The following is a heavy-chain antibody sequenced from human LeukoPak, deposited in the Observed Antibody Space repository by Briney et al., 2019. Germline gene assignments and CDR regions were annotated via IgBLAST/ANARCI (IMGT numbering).Heavy chain of an antibody. CDR3: ARDGSDSYGYDY. D-gene: IGHD5-18*01. J-gene: IGHJ4*02. V-gene: IGHV3-20*04. CDR1: GFTFEDYV. CDR2: IYWNGGRT. Sequence: PGGSLRLSCVGSGFTFEDYVMTWVRHTPEKGLEWVSGIYWNGGRTEYAASVEGRFTISRDDAKNSLYLQMNGLRAEDTAVYYCARDGSDSYGYDYWGQGTLVTVSS.